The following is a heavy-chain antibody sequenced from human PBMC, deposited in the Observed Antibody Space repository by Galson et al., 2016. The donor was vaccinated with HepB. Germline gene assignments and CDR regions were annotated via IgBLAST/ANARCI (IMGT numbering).Heavy chain of an antibody. CDR1: GDSVSSDSAT. V-gene: IGHV6-1*01. Sequence: CAISGDSVSSDSATWNWIRQSPSRGLEWLGGTYYRSKWHNDYALSVKSRISVNADTSKNQISLQLNSVSPEDTAVYYCARVPLLFVDAVGYDAFDIWGQGTLVTGSS. J-gene: IGHJ3*02. CDR2: TYYRSKWHN. CDR3: ARVPLLFVDAVGYDAFDI. D-gene: IGHD3-22*01.